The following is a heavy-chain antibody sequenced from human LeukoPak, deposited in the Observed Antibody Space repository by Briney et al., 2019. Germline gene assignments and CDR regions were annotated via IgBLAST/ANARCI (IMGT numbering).Heavy chain of an antibody. CDR1: GFTFDGYA. CDR3: AKDYGGNHWFDY. J-gene: IGHJ4*02. Sequence: GGSLRLSCAASGFTFDGYAMHWVRQAPGKGLEWVSGISWDSGAIGYADSVKGRFTISRDNAKNSLCLQMDSPRAEDTALYYCAKDYGGNHWFDYWGQGTLVTVSS. CDR2: ISWDSGAI. D-gene: IGHD4-23*01. V-gene: IGHV3-9*01.